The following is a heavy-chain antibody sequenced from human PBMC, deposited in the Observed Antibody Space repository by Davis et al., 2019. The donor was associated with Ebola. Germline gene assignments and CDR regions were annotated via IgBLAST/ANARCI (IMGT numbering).Heavy chain of an antibody. CDR2: INANTGGT. CDR3: ARTRPRVVVIAPGVDY. Sequence: AASVKVSCKASGYSFTGYYLHWLRLAPGQGLEWMGWINANTGGTRYAQKFQGWVTLTTDTSTSTAYMELRSLRSDDTAVYYCARTRPRVVVIAPGVDYWGQGTLVTVSS. CDR1: GYSFTGYY. J-gene: IGHJ4*02. V-gene: IGHV1-2*04. D-gene: IGHD2-21*01.